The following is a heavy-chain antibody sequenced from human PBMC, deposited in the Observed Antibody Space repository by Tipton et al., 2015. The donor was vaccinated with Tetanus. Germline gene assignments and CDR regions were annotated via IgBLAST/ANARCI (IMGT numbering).Heavy chain of an antibody. CDR3: AKAVSYFGMDV. V-gene: IGHV3-9*01. CDR2: ISWNSGSI. CDR1: GFTFDDYA. J-gene: IGHJ6*02. Sequence: SLRLSCAASGFTFDDYAMHWVRQAPGKGLEWVSGISWNSGSIGYADSVKGRFTISRDNAKNSLYLQMNSLRAEDTALYYCAKAVSYFGMDVWGQGTTVPVSS. D-gene: IGHD5/OR15-5a*01.